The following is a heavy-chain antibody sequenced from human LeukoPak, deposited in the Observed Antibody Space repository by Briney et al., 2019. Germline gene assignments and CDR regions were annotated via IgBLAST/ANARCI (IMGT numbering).Heavy chain of an antibody. CDR3: AKDDDDGSGSYWVYYYYGMDV. Sequence: PGGSLRLSCAASGFTFSSYAMSWVRQAPGKGLEWVSAISGSGGSTYYADSVKGRFTISRDNSKNTLYLKMNSLRAEDTAVYYCAKDDDDGSGSYWVYYYYGMDVWGKGTTVTVSS. V-gene: IGHV3-23*01. CDR2: ISGSGGST. CDR1: GFTFSSYA. J-gene: IGHJ6*04. D-gene: IGHD3-10*01.